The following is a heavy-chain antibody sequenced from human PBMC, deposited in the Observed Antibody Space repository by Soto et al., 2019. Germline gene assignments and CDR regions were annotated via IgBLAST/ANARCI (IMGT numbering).Heavy chain of an antibody. J-gene: IGHJ4*02. CDR1: GFSFPDYD. D-gene: IGHD3-10*01. CDR3: AKEGRLRSPAGDYFAS. Sequence: EVALLDSGGHLVQPGGSLRLSCEASGFSFPDYDMNWVRQTPGKGLEWVSAVGRFGNTYYRDSVRGRFTISRDDSRNTVYLQMNSLRVEDTAVYFCAKEGRLRSPAGDYFASWAQGSLVTVSS. CDR2: VGRFGNT. V-gene: IGHV3-23*01.